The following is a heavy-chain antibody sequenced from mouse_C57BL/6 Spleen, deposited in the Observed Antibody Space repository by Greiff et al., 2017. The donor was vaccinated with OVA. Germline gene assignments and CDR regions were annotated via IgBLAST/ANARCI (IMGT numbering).Heavy chain of an antibody. J-gene: IGHJ2*01. V-gene: IGHV7-1*01. CDR1: GFTFSDFY. D-gene: IGHD1-1*02. CDR2: SRNKANDYTT. Sequence: EVKLMESGGGLVQSGRSLRLSCATSGFTFSDFYMEWVRQAPGKGLEWIAASRNKANDYTTEYSASVKGRFIVSRDTSQSILYLQMNALRAEDTAIYYCARDAGLGGGFDYWGQGTTLTVSS. CDR3: ARDAGLGGGFDY.